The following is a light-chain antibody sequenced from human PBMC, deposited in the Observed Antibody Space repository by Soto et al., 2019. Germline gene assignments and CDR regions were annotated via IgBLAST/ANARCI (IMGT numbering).Light chain of an antibody. CDR1: QSVSNN. Sequence: IVMTQSPASLSVSPGEGATLSCRASQSVSNNLAWYQQKPGQAPRLLIYGASTRATGIPARFSGSGSGTDFPLTISSLQSEDFAVYYCQQYNNWPRGTLGQGTKVDIK. CDR2: GAS. J-gene: IGKJ1*01. V-gene: IGKV3-15*01. CDR3: QQYNNWPRGT.